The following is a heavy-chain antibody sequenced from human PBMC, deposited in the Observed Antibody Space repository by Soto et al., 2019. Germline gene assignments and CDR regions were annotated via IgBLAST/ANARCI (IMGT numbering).Heavy chain of an antibody. D-gene: IGHD5-18*01. CDR1: GDRVSSNSAA. J-gene: IGHJ6*02. CDR3: ARDRGYGNYYYYYGMDV. CDR2: TYYRSKWYN. Sequence: SQTLSLTCVISGDRVSSNSAAWNWIRQSPSRGLEWLGRTYYRSKWYNDYAVSVKSRITINPDTSKNQFSLQLNSVTPEDTAVYYCARDRGYGNYYYYYGMDVWGQGTTVTVSS. V-gene: IGHV6-1*01.